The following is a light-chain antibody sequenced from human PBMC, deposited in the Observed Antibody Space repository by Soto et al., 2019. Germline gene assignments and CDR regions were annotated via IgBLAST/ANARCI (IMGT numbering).Light chain of an antibody. V-gene: IGKV1-5*03. CDR2: QAS. J-gene: IGKJ4*01. CDR3: QQYNFYSLT. CDR1: QGINSW. Sequence: DIQMTQSPSTLSASVGDRVTITCRASQGINSWLAWYQQKPGKAPKLLIYQASTLEGGVPSRFSGSGSGTEFTLTISSLQPDDFANYYCQQYNFYSLTFGGGTKVEIK.